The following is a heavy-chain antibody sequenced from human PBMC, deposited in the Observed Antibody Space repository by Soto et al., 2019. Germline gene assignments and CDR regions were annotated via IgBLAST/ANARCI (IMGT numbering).Heavy chain of an antibody. Sequence: GASVKVSCKASGYTFTSYAMHWVRQAPGQRLEWMGRINAILGIANYAQKFQGRVTITADKSTSTAYMELSSLRSEDTAVYYCARDPPRITIFGVAPHTASWGQGTLVTVSS. CDR3: ARDPPRITIFGVAPHTAS. J-gene: IGHJ4*02. D-gene: IGHD3-3*01. CDR1: GYTFTSYA. CDR2: INAILGIA. V-gene: IGHV1-69*04.